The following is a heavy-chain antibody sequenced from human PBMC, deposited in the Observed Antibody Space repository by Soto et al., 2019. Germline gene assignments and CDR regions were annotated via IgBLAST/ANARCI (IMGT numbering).Heavy chain of an antibody. CDR3: ARAPPHTMIFGVVTPLEDYGMDV. V-gene: IGHV1-69*06. D-gene: IGHD3-3*01. CDR1: GGTFSSYA. Sequence: KVSCKASGGTFSSYAISWVRQAPGQGLEWMGGIIPIFGTANYAQKFQGRVTITADKSTSTAYMELSSLRSEDTAVYYCARAPPHTMIFGVVTPLEDYGMDVWGQGTTVTV. J-gene: IGHJ6*02. CDR2: IIPIFGTA.